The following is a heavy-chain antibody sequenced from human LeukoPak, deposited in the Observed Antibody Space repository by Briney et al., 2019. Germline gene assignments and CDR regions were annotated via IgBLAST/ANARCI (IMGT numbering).Heavy chain of an antibody. Sequence: SETLSLTCTVSRGSISSHYWRCSRDPPRKRLESIWYIYYSGSTNYNPSLKSRVTISVDTSKNQFSLKLSSVTAADTAVYYCVRDPAAAGNSWFVPWGQGTLVTVSS. CDR3: VRDPAAAGNSWFVP. CDR1: RGSISSHY. D-gene: IGHD6-13*01. V-gene: IGHV4-59*11. J-gene: IGHJ5*02. CDR2: IYYSGST.